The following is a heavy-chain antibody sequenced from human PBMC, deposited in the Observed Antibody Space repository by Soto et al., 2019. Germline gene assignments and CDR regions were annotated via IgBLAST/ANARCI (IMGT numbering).Heavy chain of an antibody. Sequence: TSETLSLTCAVSSGSISSSNWWTWVRQPPGKGLEWIGEIYHSGSTNYNPSLKSRVTISVDKSKNQFSLKLSSVTAADTAVYYCARASVFGVVYNWFDPWGQGTLVTVSS. J-gene: IGHJ5*02. CDR2: IYHSGST. CDR1: SGSISSSNW. V-gene: IGHV4-4*02. CDR3: ARASVFGVVYNWFDP. D-gene: IGHD3-3*01.